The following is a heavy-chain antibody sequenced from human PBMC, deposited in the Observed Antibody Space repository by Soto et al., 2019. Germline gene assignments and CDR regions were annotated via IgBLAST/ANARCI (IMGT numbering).Heavy chain of an antibody. Sequence: QLQLQESGSGLVKPSQTLSLTCAVSGGSISSAGYSWSWIRQPPGKGLEWIGYIYHSGSTYYNPSIRRRATISVDSSKHKFALELSSVTAADTAVYYCARGQGVAAKHWGQGTLVTVSS. CDR2: IYHSGST. V-gene: IGHV4-30-2*01. CDR3: ARGQGVAAKH. CDR1: GGSISSAGYS. J-gene: IGHJ4*02. D-gene: IGHD2-15*01.